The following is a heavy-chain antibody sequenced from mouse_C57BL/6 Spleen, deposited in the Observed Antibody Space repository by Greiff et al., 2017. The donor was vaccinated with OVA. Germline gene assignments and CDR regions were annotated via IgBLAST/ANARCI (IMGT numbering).Heavy chain of an antibody. CDR1: GFNIKDDY. J-gene: IGHJ4*01. Sequence: VQLQQSGAELVRPGASVKLSCTASGFNIKDDYMHWVKQRPEQGLEWIGWIDPENGDTEYASKFQGKATITADTSSNTAYLQLSSLTSEDTAVYYLTTGYSNYRYAIDYWGQGTSVTVSS. D-gene: IGHD2-5*01. V-gene: IGHV14-4*01. CDR2: IDPENGDT. CDR3: TTGYSNYRYAIDY.